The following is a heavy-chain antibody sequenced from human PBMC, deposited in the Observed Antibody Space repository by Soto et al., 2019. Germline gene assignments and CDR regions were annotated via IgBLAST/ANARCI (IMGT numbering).Heavy chain of an antibody. CDR2: LWFDGSNE. D-gene: IGHD3-10*01. J-gene: IGHJ6*02. CDR3: AKVLYASESFDSEEAPYGMDV. Sequence: QVQLVESGGGVVHPGRSLRLSCAASGFPFSRYDMHWVLQAPGKGLSWVAVLWFDGSNEYYADSVQGRFTISRDNSKNTLYLQMDSLRAEDTAVYYCAKVLYASESFDSEEAPYGMDVWGQGTTVTVSS. V-gene: IGHV3-33*06. CDR1: GFPFSRYD.